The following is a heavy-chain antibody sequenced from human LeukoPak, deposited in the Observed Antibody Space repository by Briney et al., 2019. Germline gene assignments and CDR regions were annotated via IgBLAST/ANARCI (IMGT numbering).Heavy chain of an antibody. CDR2: IYYSGST. V-gene: IGHV4-39*01. D-gene: IGHD4-17*01. CDR1: GGSISSYY. J-gene: IGHJ4*02. Sequence: SETLSLTCTVSGGSISSYYWGWIRQPPGKGLEWIGSIYYSGSTYYNPSLKSRVTISVDTPKNQFSLKLSSVTAADTAVYYCARLGGMTTVTRVFDYWGQGTLVTVSS. CDR3: ARLGGMTTVTRVFDY.